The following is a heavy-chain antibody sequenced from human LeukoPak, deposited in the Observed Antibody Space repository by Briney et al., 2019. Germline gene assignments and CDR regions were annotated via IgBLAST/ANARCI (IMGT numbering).Heavy chain of an antibody. CDR2: IIPILGIA. J-gene: IGHJ4*02. D-gene: IGHD3-22*01. CDR1: GYTFTSYY. Sequence: ASVKVSCKASGYTFTSYYMHWVRQAPGQGLEWMGRIIPILGIANYAQKFQGRVTITADKSTSTAYMELSSLRSEDAAVYYCARGYYYDSSGYLAGYYFDYWGQGTLVTVSS. V-gene: IGHV1-69*04. CDR3: ARGYYYDSSGYLAGYYFDY.